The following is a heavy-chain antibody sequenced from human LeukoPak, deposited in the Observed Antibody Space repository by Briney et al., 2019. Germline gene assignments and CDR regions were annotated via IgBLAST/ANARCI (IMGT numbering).Heavy chain of an antibody. J-gene: IGHJ4*02. CDR1: GYTFTGYY. Sequence: ASVKVSCKASGYTFTGYYMHWVRQAPGQGLEWMGWINPNSGGTNYAQKFQGRVTMTRDTSISTAYMELRSLRSDDTAVYYCARGSGLVPAASDCWGQGTLVTVSS. V-gene: IGHV1-2*02. CDR2: INPNSGGT. D-gene: IGHD2-2*01. CDR3: ARGSGLVPAASDC.